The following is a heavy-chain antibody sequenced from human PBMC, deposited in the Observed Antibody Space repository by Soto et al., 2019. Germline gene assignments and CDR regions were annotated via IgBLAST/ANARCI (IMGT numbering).Heavy chain of an antibody. CDR2: LSSSGAGA. D-gene: IGHD3-10*01. V-gene: IGHV3-23*01. CDR3: AKSLLDYHLETIPDHPFDH. CDR1: GFTLSSYA. Sequence: GGSLRLSCVGSGFTLSSYAMSWVRQAPGKGLEWITSLSSSGAGAYYADSVKGRFTISRDNSRNTLFLQMNSLKAEDTAIYFCAKSLLDYHLETIPDHPFDHWGQGTLVTVS. J-gene: IGHJ4*02.